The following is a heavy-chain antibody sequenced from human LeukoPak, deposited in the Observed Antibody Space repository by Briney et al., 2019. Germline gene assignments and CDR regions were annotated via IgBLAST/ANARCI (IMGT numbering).Heavy chain of an antibody. Sequence: PSETLSLTCTVSGGSISSSSYYWGWIRQPPGKGLEWIGSIYYSGSTYYNPSLKSRVTISVDTSKNQFSLKLSSVTAADTAVYYCARHLNFGEHYFDYWGQGTLVTVSS. CDR3: ARHLNFGEHYFDY. CDR2: IYYSGST. CDR1: GGSISSSSYY. D-gene: IGHD3-10*01. J-gene: IGHJ4*02. V-gene: IGHV4-39*01.